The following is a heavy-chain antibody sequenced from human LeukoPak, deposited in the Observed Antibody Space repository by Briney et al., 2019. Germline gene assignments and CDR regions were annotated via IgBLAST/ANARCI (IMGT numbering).Heavy chain of an antibody. V-gene: IGHV1-69*13. Sequence: SVKVSCKASGYTFTSYAISWVRQAPGQGLEWMGGIIPIFGTANYAQKFQGRVTITADESTSTAYMELSSLRSEDTAVYYCARSGFGVVIYDAFDIWGQGTMVTVSS. J-gene: IGHJ3*02. CDR2: IIPIFGTA. D-gene: IGHD3-3*01. CDR1: GYTFTSYA. CDR3: ARSGFGVVIYDAFDI.